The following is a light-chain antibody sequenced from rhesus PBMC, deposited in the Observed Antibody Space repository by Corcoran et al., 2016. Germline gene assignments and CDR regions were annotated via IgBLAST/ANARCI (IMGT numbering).Light chain of an antibody. CDR1: QGISSW. Sequence: DIQMTQSPSSLSASVGDRVTITCRASQGISSWLAWYQQKPEKAPTLLIYKASSLQSGVPSRFSGSGSGKYFTLTISSLQPEDFATYYCQQYNSAPWTFGQGTKVEIK. V-gene: IGKV1-21*01. J-gene: IGKJ1*01. CDR2: KAS. CDR3: QQYNSAPWT.